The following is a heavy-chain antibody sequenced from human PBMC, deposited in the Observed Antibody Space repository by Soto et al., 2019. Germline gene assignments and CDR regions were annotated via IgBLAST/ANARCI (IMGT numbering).Heavy chain of an antibody. CDR2: INHSGST. J-gene: IGHJ4*02. CDR1: GGSFSGYY. Sequence: QVQLQQWGAGLLKPSETLSLTCAVYGGSFSGYYWSWIRQPPGKGLEWIGEINHSGSTNYNPSLKSRVTISVDTPKNQFSLKLSSVTAADTAVYYCARMDSPEYYDSSGYRSRNDYWGQGTLVTVSS. D-gene: IGHD3-22*01. V-gene: IGHV4-34*01. CDR3: ARMDSPEYYDSSGYRSRNDY.